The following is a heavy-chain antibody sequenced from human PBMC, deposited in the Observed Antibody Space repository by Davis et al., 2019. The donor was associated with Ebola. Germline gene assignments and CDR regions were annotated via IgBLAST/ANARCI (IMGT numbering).Heavy chain of an antibody. CDR1: GGTFSSYA. V-gene: IGHV1-69*05. D-gene: IGHD2-15*01. Sequence: SVKVSCKASGGTFSSYAISWVRQAPGQGLEWMGRIIPIFGTANYAQKFQGRVTMTRDTSTSTVYMELSSLRSEDTAVYYWARRYCSGGSCYRDNWFDPWGQGTLVTVSS. CDR3: ARRYCSGGSCYRDNWFDP. J-gene: IGHJ5*02. CDR2: IIPIFGTA.